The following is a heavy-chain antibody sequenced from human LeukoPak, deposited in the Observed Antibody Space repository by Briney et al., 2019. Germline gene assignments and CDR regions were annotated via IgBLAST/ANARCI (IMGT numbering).Heavy chain of an antibody. V-gene: IGHV4-34*01. CDR3: ARTYYCDSSSYSDDS. D-gene: IGHD3-22*01. Sequence: SETLSLTCAVYGGSFSGYYWTWIRQSPGKGLEWIGEIDHKGRTNYNTSVKSRVTITLDTSENQFSLKLTSVTAADTAVYFCARTYYCDSSSYSDDSWGQGTLVTVSS. J-gene: IGHJ5*01. CDR2: IDHKGRT. CDR1: GGSFSGYY.